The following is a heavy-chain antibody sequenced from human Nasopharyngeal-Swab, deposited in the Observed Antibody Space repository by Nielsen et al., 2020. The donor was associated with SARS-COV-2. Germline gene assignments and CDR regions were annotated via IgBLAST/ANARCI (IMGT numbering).Heavy chain of an antibody. CDR3: AKRVVFPNWSAFDV. CDR2: MSIDGTNN. V-gene: IGHV3-30*18. J-gene: IGHJ3*01. Sequence: GESLKISCEASGFSLRTYDMHWVRQIPGRAPEWVAIMSIDGTNNQYADSVKGRFVISRDISKRTLYLQMNRLRPEDTAIYFCAKRVVFPNWSAFDVWGQGTLVTVSS. CDR1: GFSLRTYD. D-gene: IGHD3-3*01.